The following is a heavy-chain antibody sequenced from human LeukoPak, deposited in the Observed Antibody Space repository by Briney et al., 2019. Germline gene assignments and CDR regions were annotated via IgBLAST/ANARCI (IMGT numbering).Heavy chain of an antibody. Sequence: GESLKISCKASGYSFTTYWIGWVRQMPGKGLEWMGIIYPGDSDTRYSPSFQGQVTISADKSISTAYLQWSSLKASDTAMYYYARRTRYDTSEDYWGQGTLVTVSS. J-gene: IGHJ4*02. V-gene: IGHV5-51*01. CDR3: ARRTRYDTSEDY. D-gene: IGHD3-22*01. CDR1: GYSFTTYW. CDR2: IYPGDSDT.